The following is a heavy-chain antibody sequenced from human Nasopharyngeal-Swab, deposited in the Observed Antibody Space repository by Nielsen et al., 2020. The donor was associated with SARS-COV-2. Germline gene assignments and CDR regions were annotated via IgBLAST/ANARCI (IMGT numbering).Heavy chain of an antibody. J-gene: IGHJ4*02. CDR2: ISTTGTTM. D-gene: IGHD3/OR15-3a*01. CDR3: ARGLRGRTDFDY. CDR1: GFTFSSYW. Sequence: GGSLRLSCAASGFTFSSYWMSWIRQAPGKGLEWVSYISTTGTTMYYADSVKGRFIISRDNAKNSLFLQMNSLRAEDTAVYYCARGLRGRTDFDYWGQGTLVTVSS. V-gene: IGHV3-11*01.